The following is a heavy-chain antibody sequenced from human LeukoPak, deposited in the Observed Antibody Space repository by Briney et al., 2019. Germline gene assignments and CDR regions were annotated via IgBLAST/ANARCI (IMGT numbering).Heavy chain of an antibody. D-gene: IGHD7-27*01. CDR2: VYYTGNT. V-gene: IGHV4-59*03. CDR3: AAGWGIDAFDF. CDR1: GGSISSYY. Sequence: SETLSLTCNVSGGSISSYYWSWIRQSPGKGLEWIGFVYYTGNTNYSPSLKSRVSISLETSKNRFSLKVTSVTAADTAVYYCAAGWGIDAFDFWGQGTLVTVAS. J-gene: IGHJ3*01.